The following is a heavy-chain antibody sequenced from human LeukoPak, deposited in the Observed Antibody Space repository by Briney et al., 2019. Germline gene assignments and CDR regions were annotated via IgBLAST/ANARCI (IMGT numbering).Heavy chain of an antibody. Sequence: GGSLRLSCAASGFTFSSYAMSWVRQAPGKGLEWVSAISGRGGSTYYADSVKGRFTISRDNSKNTLYLQMNSLRAEDTAVYYCAKDPFLRYFDWSVNYFDYWGQGTLVTVSS. J-gene: IGHJ4*02. CDR1: GFTFSSYA. V-gene: IGHV3-23*01. CDR3: AKDPFLRYFDWSVNYFDY. D-gene: IGHD3-9*01. CDR2: ISGRGGST.